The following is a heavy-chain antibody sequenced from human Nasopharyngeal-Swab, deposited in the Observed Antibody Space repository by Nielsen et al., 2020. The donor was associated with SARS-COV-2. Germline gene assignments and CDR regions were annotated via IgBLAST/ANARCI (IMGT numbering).Heavy chain of an antibody. Sequence: GGSLRLSCAAPGFTFSNYVMSWVRQAPGKGLECVSAISGSGTDTYYADSVQGRFTISRDNSKNTLYLQMNSLGADDTAVYSCARGSRAGYTYIDSWGQGTLVTVSS. D-gene: IGHD3-16*01. CDR3: ARGSRAGYTYIDS. J-gene: IGHJ4*02. V-gene: IGHV3-23*01. CDR2: ISGSGTDT. CDR1: GFTFSNYV.